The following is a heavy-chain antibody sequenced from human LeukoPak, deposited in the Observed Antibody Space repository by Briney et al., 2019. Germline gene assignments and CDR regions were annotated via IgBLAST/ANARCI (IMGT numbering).Heavy chain of an antibody. Sequence: GGSLRLXCIASGFTFDDYAMSWVRHVPGKGLEWVSAINWNGGSTVYADCVKGRFTISRDNAKNSLYLQLNSLRAEDTALYYCARADSSGYFSPFNHWGQGTLVTVSS. CDR3: ARADSSGYFSPFNH. V-gene: IGHV3-20*04. D-gene: IGHD3-22*01. CDR1: GFTFDDYA. CDR2: INWNGGST. J-gene: IGHJ4*02.